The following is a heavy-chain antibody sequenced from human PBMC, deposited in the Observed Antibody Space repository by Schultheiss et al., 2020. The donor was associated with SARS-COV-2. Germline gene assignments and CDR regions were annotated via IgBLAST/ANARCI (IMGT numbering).Heavy chain of an antibody. Sequence: SETLSLTCTVSGGSISSYYWSWIRQPPGKGLEWIGYIYYSGSTYYNPSLKSRVTISVDTSKNQFSLKLSSVTAADTAVYYCAREGNTAMGQTEFDYWGQGTLVTVSS. CDR2: IYYSGST. D-gene: IGHD5-18*01. J-gene: IGHJ4*02. V-gene: IGHV4-59*12. CDR3: AREGNTAMGQTEFDY. CDR1: GGSISSYY.